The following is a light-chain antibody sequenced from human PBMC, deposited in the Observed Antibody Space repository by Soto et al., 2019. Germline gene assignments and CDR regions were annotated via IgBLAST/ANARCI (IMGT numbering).Light chain of an antibody. V-gene: IGLV2-14*01. CDR3: SSYTSISTLYV. CDR1: NSDVGGYNY. J-gene: IGLJ1*01. CDR2: EVS. Sequence: QSVLTQPASVPGSPGQSITISCTGTNSDVGGYNYVSWYQRHPGKAPELMIYEVSHRPSGVSNRFSGSKSDNTASLTISGLQAEDEADYYCSSYTSISTLYVFGTGTKVTVL.